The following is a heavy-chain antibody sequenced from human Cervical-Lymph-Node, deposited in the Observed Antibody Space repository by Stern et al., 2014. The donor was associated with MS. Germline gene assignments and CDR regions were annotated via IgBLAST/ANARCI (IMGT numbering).Heavy chain of an antibody. CDR2: IIPMFGRT. D-gene: IGHD3-22*01. V-gene: IGHV1-69*06. CDR3: ARADYYDSSGYYDDAFDI. J-gene: IGHJ3*02. Sequence: VQLVESGAEVKQPGSSVKVSCKTSGGTFSSYAVNWVRQAPGQGLEWMGEIIPMFGRTNYAQRDQGRVTITADKTTSTAYMELSSLTSEYTAVYYCARADYYDSSGYYDDAFDIWGQGTMVTVSS. CDR1: GGTFSSYA.